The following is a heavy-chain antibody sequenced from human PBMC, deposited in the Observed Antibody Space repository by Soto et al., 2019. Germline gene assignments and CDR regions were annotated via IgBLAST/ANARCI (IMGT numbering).Heavy chain of an antibody. CDR3: ARGFQKQEYDFWSGYYVAYFDY. CDR2: ISSSGSTI. J-gene: IGHJ4*02. Sequence: GGSLRLSCAASGFTFSSYEMNWVRQAPGKGLEWVSYISSSGSTIYYADSVKGRFTISRDNAKNSLYLQMNSLRAEDTAVYYCARGFQKQEYDFWSGYYVAYFDYWGQGTLVTV. V-gene: IGHV3-48*03. D-gene: IGHD3-3*01. CDR1: GFTFSSYE.